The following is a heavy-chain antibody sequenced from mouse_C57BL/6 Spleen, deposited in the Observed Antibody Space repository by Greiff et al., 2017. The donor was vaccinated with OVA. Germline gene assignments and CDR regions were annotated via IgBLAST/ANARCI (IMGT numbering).Heavy chain of an antibody. J-gene: IGHJ2*01. CDR3: ARSYYYGSRYLDY. CDR1: GYTFTSYW. V-gene: IGHV1-53*01. CDR2: INPSNGGT. Sequence: VKLQQPGTELVKPGASVKLSCKASGYTFTSYWMHWVKQRPGQGLEWIGNINPSNGGTNYNEKFKSKATLTVDKSSSTAYMQLSSLTSEDSAVYDCARSYYYGSRYLDYWGQGTTLTVSS. D-gene: IGHD1-1*01.